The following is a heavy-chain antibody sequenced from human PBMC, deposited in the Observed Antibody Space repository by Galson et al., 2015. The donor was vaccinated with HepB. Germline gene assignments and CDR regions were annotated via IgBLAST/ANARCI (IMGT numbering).Heavy chain of an antibody. V-gene: IGHV1-69*04. D-gene: IGHD3-10*01. J-gene: IGHJ4*02. CDR2: IIPILGIA. CDR3: ARVPHYYGSGGLHY. CDR1: GGTFSSYA. Sequence: SVKVSCKASGGTFSSYAISWVRQAPGQGLEWMGRIIPILGIANYAQKFQGRVTITADKSTTTAYMELSSLRSEDTAVYYCARVPHYYGSGGLHYWGQGTLVTVSS.